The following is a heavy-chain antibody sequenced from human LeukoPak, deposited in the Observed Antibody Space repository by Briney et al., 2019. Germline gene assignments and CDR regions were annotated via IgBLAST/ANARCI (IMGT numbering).Heavy chain of an antibody. CDR2: ISSGSGYT. Sequence: GGSLRLSCAASGFTFSTYNMNWVRQAPGKGLEWVSSISSGSGYTYYADSVKGRFIISRDNAKSSLYLQMNSLRAEETAVYYCAREGGGIDYWGQGTLVTVSS. CDR1: GFTFSTYN. CDR3: AREGGGIDY. D-gene: IGHD1-1*01. J-gene: IGHJ4*02. V-gene: IGHV3-21*01.